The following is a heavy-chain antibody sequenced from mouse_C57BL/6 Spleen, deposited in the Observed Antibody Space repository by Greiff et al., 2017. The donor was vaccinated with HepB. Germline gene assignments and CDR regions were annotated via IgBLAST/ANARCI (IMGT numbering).Heavy chain of an antibody. CDR1: GFTFSDYY. Sequence: EVQLVESEGGLVQPGSSMKLSCTASGFTFSDYYMAWVRQVPEKGLEWVANINYDGSSTYYLDSLKSRFIISRDNAKNILYLQMSSLKSEDTATYYCARENAGFAYWGQGTLVTVSA. J-gene: IGHJ3*01. CDR3: ARENAGFAY. V-gene: IGHV5-16*01. CDR2: INYDGSST.